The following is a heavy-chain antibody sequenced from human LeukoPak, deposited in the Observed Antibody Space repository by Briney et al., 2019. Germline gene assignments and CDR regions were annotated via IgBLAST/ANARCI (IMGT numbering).Heavy chain of an antibody. CDR3: AREQSEGFDY. CDR2: FGTRSTSL. V-gene: IGHV3-21*01. J-gene: IGHJ4*02. CDR1: GFTFSNAW. Sequence: GGSLRLSCAASGFTFSNAWMSWVRQAPGKGLEWVSSFGTRSTSLYYADSVRGRFTISRDNAKNSLYLQMNSLRADDTAVYYCAREQSEGFDYWGQGTLVTVSS.